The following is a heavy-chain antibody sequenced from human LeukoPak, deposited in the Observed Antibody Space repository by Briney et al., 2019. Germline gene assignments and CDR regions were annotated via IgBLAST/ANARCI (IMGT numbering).Heavy chain of an antibody. CDR3: ARLGSSTSV. D-gene: IGHD1-26*01. Sequence: KASETLSLTCTVSGGSISSYYWSWIRQPPGKGLEWIGYIYYSGSTNYNPSLKSRVTISVDTSKNQFSLKLSSVTAADTAVYYCARLGSSTSVWDQGTLVTVSS. V-gene: IGHV4-59*01. J-gene: IGHJ4*02. CDR2: IYYSGST. CDR1: GGSISSYY.